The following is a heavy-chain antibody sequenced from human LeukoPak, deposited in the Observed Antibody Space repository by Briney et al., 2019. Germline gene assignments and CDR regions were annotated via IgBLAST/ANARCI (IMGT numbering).Heavy chain of an antibody. D-gene: IGHD3-10*01. J-gene: IGHJ4*02. Sequence: PGGSLRLSCAASGFTFTNAWMSWVRQAPGKGLEWVGCIKSKGDGETTDYAAPVKGRFTMSRDDSKATLFLQMHSLETEDTAMYCCTTDLGLTMIRGVIVFWGQGTLVTVSS. CDR2: IKSKGDGETT. V-gene: IGHV3-15*01. CDR3: TTDLGLTMIRGVIVF. CDR1: GFTFTNAW.